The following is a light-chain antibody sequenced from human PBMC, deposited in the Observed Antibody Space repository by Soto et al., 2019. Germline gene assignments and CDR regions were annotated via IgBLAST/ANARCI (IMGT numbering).Light chain of an antibody. J-gene: IGKJ1*01. V-gene: IGKV1-5*03. CDR1: QTISSW. CDR2: KAS. Sequence: DIQMKQSPSNLSGSVGDRVTITCRASQTISSWLAWYQQKPGKAPKLLIYKASTLKSGVPSRFSGSGSGTEFTLTISSLQPDDFATYYCQHYNSYSEAFGQGTKLDIK. CDR3: QHYNSYSEA.